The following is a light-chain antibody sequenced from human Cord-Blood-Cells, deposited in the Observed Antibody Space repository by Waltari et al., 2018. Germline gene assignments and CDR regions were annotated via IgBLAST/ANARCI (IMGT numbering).Light chain of an antibody. Sequence: QSVLTQPPSASGTPGQRVTISCSGSSSNIGSNYVYWYQQLPGTAPHLLLYRNEQRPSGFPNRVSGSKSGTSASLASSGLRSEDDADYYCAAWDDSLSGPVFGGGTKLTVL. V-gene: IGLV1-47*01. CDR1: SSNIGSNY. CDR3: AAWDDSLSGPV. CDR2: RNE. J-gene: IGLJ3*02.